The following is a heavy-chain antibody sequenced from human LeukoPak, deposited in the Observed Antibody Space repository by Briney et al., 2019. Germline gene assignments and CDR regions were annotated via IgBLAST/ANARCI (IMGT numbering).Heavy chain of an antibody. J-gene: IGHJ2*01. Sequence: SETLSLTCTVSGGSISSYYWSWIRQPPGKGLEWIGYIYYSGSTNYNPSLKSRVTISVDTSKNQFSLKPSSVTAADTAVYYCARDPPHDYGGYYGARYFDLWGRGTLVTVSS. CDR3: ARDPPHDYGGYYGARYFDL. CDR1: GGSISSYY. CDR2: IYYSGST. V-gene: IGHV4-59*01. D-gene: IGHD4-17*01.